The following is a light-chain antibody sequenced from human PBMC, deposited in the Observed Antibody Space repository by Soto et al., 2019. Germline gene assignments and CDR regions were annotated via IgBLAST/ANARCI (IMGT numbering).Light chain of an antibody. CDR3: CSHSTSVTWM. Sequence: QSALTQTASVSXXXGQSITISCTGSSSDVGGYNFVSWYQQHPGKAPKLIIHEVSNRPSGVSNRFSGSKSGNTASLTISGLQAEDEAVYYCCSHSTSVTWMFGGGTKLTVL. J-gene: IGLJ3*02. CDR1: SSDVGGYNF. CDR2: EVS. V-gene: IGLV2-14*03.